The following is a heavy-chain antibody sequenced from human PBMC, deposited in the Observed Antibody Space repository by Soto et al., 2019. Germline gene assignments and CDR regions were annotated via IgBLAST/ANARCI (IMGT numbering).Heavy chain of an antibody. V-gene: IGHV3-66*01. CDR3: ARDTHSAVRSDW. J-gene: IGHJ4*02. D-gene: IGHD3-9*01. CDR1: GFSVSDNF. Sequence: LVESGGGLVQAGASLRLSGAVSGFSVSDNFMTWVRQAPGKGLEWISVIYNDGTTYHADSVKGRFIASRDNSQNRLYLQMNKLRVEDSAVYFCARDTHSAVRSDWWGQGTLVTVAS. CDR2: IYNDGTT.